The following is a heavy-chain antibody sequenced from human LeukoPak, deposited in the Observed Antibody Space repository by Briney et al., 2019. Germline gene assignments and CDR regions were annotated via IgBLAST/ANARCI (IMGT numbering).Heavy chain of an antibody. J-gene: IGHJ4*02. V-gene: IGHV4-39*01. CDR1: GGSITSSRYY. CDR3: AQNPSPRYFDY. Sequence: PSETLSLTCTVSGGSITSSRYYWGWIRQPPGKGLEWIGTIYYSGTTYYNPSLKSRVTLSVDTSKTQFSLKLSSVTAADTALYYCAQNPSPRYFDYWGQGALVTVSS. D-gene: IGHD1-14*01. CDR2: IYYSGTT.